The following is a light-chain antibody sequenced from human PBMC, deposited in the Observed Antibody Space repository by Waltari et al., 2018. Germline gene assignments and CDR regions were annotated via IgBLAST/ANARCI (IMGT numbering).Light chain of an antibody. J-gene: IGLJ3*02. V-gene: IGLV3-1*01. Sequence: WYQHKPGQSPLLVIYQDTKRPSGIPERFSGSKSGNAATLTIRGTQAMDEADYYCQALGTGAWVFGGGTKLTVL. CDR2: QDT. CDR3: QALGTGAWV.